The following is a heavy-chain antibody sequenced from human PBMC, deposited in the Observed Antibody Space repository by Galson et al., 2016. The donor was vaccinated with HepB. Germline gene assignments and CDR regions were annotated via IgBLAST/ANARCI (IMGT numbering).Heavy chain of an antibody. J-gene: IGHJ4*02. CDR1: GFTFSNYD. CDR2: ISSSSSTI. CDR3: ARCVGVIGNFDY. V-gene: IGHV3-48*02. D-gene: IGHD3-3*01. Sequence: SLRLSCAASGFTFSNYDINWVRQAPGKGLEWVSYISSSSSTIYYADSVRGRFTISRDNAKNSLHLQMNSLRDEDTAVYYCARCVGVIGNFDYWGQGTLVTVSS.